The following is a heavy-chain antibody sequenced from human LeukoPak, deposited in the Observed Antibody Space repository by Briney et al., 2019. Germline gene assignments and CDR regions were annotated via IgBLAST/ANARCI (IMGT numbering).Heavy chain of an antibody. J-gene: IGHJ4*02. CDR2: ISSGGSTT. CDR1: GFTFNIYS. CDR3: ARDACGGDCYRLSYYFDY. V-gene: IGHV3-48*02. D-gene: IGHD2-21*02. Sequence: GGSLRLSCSASGFTFNIYSMNWVRQAPGKGLEWVAYISSGGSTTYYGDSVRGRFTISRDNAKNSLYLQMNSLSNEDTAVYYCARDACGGDCYRLSYYFDYWGQGTLVTVSS.